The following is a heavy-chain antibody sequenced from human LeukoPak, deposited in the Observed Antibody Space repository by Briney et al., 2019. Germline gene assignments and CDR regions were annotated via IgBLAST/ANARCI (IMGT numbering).Heavy chain of an antibody. CDR1: GYTFTSYG. D-gene: IGHD4-23*01. CDR2: ISAYNGNT. J-gene: IGHJ5*02. CDR3: ARDRSGGNSVWFDP. Sequence: ASVKVSCKASGYTFTSYGMSWVRQAPGQGLEWMGWISAYNGNTNYAQKLQGRVTMTTDTSTSTAYMELRSLRSDDTAVYYCARDRSGGNSVWFDPWGQGTLVTVSS. V-gene: IGHV1-18*01.